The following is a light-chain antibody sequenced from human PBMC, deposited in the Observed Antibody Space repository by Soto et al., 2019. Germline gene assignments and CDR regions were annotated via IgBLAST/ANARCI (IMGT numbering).Light chain of an antibody. J-gene: IGLJ1*01. Sequence: QSALTQPASVSGSPGQSINISCTGTSSDVGGYNYVSWYQQHPGKAPKLMIYEVSYRPSGVCNRFSGSKSGNTASLTISGLQAEDEADYFCSSYGSTSTRYVFGTGTKLTVL. CDR3: SSYGSTSTRYV. CDR2: EVS. CDR1: SSDVGGYNY. V-gene: IGLV2-14*01.